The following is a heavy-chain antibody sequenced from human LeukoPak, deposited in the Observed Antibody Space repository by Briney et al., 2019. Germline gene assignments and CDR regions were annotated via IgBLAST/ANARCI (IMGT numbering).Heavy chain of an antibody. Sequence: ASVKVSCKASGYTFTGYYMHWVRQAPGRGLEWMGWINPNSGGTNYAQKFQGRVTMTRDTSTSTVYMELSSLRSEDTAVYYCAREQWELPSVWYFDYWGQGTLVTVSS. D-gene: IGHD1-26*01. J-gene: IGHJ4*02. CDR2: INPNSGGT. CDR3: AREQWELPSVWYFDY. CDR1: GYTFTGYY. V-gene: IGHV1-2*02.